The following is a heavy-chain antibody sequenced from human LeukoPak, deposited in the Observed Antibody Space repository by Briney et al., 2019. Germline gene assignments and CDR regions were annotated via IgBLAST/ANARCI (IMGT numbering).Heavy chain of an antibody. Sequence: ASVKVSCKASGYTFTASYTHWVRQAPGQGLEWMGMINPIDGNTNKPQRFRGRVTVTRDTSTSTVYMELSSLRSEDTAVYYCARDLSLVGPGRRNNWFDPWGQGTLVTVSS. J-gene: IGHJ5*02. CDR3: ARDLSLVGPGRRNNWFDP. V-gene: IGHV1-46*01. D-gene: IGHD1-26*01. CDR2: INPIDGNT. CDR1: GYTFTASY.